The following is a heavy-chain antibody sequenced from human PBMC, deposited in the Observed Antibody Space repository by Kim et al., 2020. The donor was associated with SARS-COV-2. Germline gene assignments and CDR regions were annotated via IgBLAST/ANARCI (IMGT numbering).Heavy chain of an antibody. J-gene: IGHJ4*02. D-gene: IGHD6-13*01. Sequence: SETLSLTCTVSGGSISSSSYYWGWIRQPPGKGLEWIGSIYYSGSTYYNPSLKSRVTISVDTSKNQFSLKLSSVTAADTAVYYCTLGGSSSWDIVGARHHADYWGQGILVTVSS. CDR1: GGSISSSSYY. CDR3: TLGGSSSWDIVGARHHADY. V-gene: IGHV4-39*01. CDR2: IYYSGST.